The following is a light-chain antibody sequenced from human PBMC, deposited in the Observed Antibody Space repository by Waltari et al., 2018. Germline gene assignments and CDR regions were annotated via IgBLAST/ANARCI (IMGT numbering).Light chain of an antibody. CDR1: NIGRKN. J-gene: IGLJ3*02. CDR2: DDS. V-gene: IGLV3-21*02. Sequence: YELTQAPSVSLAPGQTATITCGGDNIGRKNVHWYQQKPGQAPVVVVYDDSDRPSGVPERVCGSNAGSTATLTIRRVEAGDEADYYCQVWELSSDRVVFGGGTKLTVL. CDR3: QVWELSSDRVV.